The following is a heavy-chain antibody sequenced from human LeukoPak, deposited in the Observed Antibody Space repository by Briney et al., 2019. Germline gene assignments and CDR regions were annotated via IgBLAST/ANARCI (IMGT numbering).Heavy chain of an antibody. Sequence: GGSLRLSCAASGFTFSSYAMSWVRQAPGKGLEWVSAISGSGGSTYYADSVKGRSTISRDNSKNTLYLQMNSLRAEDTAVYYCAKDQYYDSSGYYYFWGQGTLVTVSS. CDR2: ISGSGGST. V-gene: IGHV3-23*01. CDR1: GFTFSSYA. D-gene: IGHD3-22*01. CDR3: AKDQYYDSSGYYYF. J-gene: IGHJ4*02.